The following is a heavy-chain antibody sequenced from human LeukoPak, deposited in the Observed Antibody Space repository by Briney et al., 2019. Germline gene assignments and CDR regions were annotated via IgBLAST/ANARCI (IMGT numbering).Heavy chain of an antibody. CDR1: GGSISSYY. J-gene: IGHJ4*02. D-gene: IGHD6-25*01. CDR3: AGERVGGSFPDYFDY. CDR2: AYSSGST. V-gene: IGHV4-4*07. Sequence: SETLSLTCTVSGGSISSYYWSWIRQPAGKGLECIGRAYSSGSTNYNPSRKSRVTMSVDTSKNQFSLKLSSVTAADTAVYYCAGERVGGSFPDYFDYWGQGTLVTVSS.